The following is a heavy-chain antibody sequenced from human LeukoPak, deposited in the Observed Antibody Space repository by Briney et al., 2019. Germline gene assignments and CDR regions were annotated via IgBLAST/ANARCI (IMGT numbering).Heavy chain of an antibody. Sequence: SETLSLTCTVSGGSISSCYWSWIRQPPGKGLEWIGYIYHSGNTYYNPSLKSRVTISIHNSKNQFSLKVNSVTAADTAVYYCARDRNYYDSSGPPYYYSALDVWGQGTTVTVSS. CDR2: IYHSGNT. CDR1: GGSISSCY. D-gene: IGHD3-22*01. CDR3: ARDRNYYDSSGPPYYYSALDV. V-gene: IGHV4-59*01. J-gene: IGHJ6*02.